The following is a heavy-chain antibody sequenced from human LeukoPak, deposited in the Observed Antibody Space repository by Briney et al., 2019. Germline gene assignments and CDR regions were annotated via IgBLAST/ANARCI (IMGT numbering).Heavy chain of an antibody. CDR3: ARVSSGYDLAQYYFDY. V-gene: IGHV4-59*01. CDR1: GGSIRGYY. Sequence: SETLSLTCTVSGGSIRGYYWSWIRQPPGRALEWVGYIFYSGSTNYNPSLKSRVTMSVDTSKNRFSLKLRSVTAADTAVYYCARVSSGYDLAQYYFDYWGQGTLVTVSS. D-gene: IGHD5-12*01. CDR2: IFYSGST. J-gene: IGHJ4*02.